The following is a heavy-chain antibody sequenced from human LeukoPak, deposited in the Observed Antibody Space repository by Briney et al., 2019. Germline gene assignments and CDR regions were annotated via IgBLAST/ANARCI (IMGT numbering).Heavy chain of an antibody. Sequence: GSSVKVSCKASGGTFSSYAISWVRQAPGQGLEWMGGIIPIFGTANYAQKFQGRVTITADESTSTAYMELSSLRSEDTAVYYCARDQDTAMVPNAFDIWGQGTMVTVSS. CDR1: GGTFSSYA. CDR3: ARDQDTAMVPNAFDI. D-gene: IGHD5-18*01. J-gene: IGHJ3*02. CDR2: IIPIFGTA. V-gene: IGHV1-69*01.